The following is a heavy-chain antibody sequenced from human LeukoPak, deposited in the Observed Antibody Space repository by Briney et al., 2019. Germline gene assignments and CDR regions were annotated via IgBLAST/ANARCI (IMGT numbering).Heavy chain of an antibody. CDR1: GFTFSDYY. V-gene: IGHV3-11*06. J-gene: IGHJ4*02. D-gene: IGHD6-13*01. CDR3: ARGVAAAGTRARKTYYFDY. Sequence: GGSLRLSCAASGFTFSDYYMSWIRQAPGKGLEWVSYISSSSSYTNYADSVKGRFTISRDNAKNSLYLRMNSLRAEDTAVYYCARGVAAAGTRARKTYYFDYWGQGTLVTVSS. CDR2: ISSSSSYT.